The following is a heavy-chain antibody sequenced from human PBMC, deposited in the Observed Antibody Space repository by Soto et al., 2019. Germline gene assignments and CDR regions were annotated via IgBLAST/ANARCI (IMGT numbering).Heavy chain of an antibody. CDR2: ISGSGGST. CDR1: GFTFSSYA. D-gene: IGHD2-15*01. Sequence: PGGSLRLSCADSGFTFSSYAMSWVRQAPGKGLEWVSAISGSGGSTYYADSVKGRFTISRDNSKNTLYLQMNSLRAEDTAVYYCAKVTTGSVVVVAASWGYYYYGMDVWGQGTTVTVSS. J-gene: IGHJ6*02. CDR3: AKVTTGSVVVVAASWGYYYYGMDV. V-gene: IGHV3-23*01.